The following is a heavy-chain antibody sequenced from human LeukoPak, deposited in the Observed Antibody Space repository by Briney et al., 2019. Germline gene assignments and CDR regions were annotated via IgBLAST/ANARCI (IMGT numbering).Heavy chain of an antibody. V-gene: IGHV3-23*01. D-gene: IGHD5-18*01. CDR1: GFTFSTYA. CDR2: ISGSGGST. Sequence: GGSLRLSCAASGFTFSTYAMSWVRQAPGKGLEWVSAISGSGGSTYYADSVKGRFTISRDNSKNTLYLQMNSLRAEDTAVYYCAKDGGGYSYGPFDYWGQGTLVTVSS. CDR3: AKDGGGYSYGPFDY. J-gene: IGHJ4*02.